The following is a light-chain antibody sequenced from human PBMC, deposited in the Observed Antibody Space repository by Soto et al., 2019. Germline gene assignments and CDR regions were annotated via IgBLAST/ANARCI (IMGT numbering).Light chain of an antibody. CDR2: GAS. Sequence: EIVLTQSPGTLSLSPGERATLSCRASQSVSSSYLAWYQQNRGQAPRLLIYGASSRAPGIPDRFGGSGSGTDFSITISRLEPEDFAVYYCQHYGSSRWTFGQGTKVEIK. J-gene: IGKJ1*01. V-gene: IGKV3-20*01. CDR1: QSVSSSY. CDR3: QHYGSSRWT.